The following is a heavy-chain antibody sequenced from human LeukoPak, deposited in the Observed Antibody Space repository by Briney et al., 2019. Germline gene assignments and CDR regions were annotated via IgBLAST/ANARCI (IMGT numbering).Heavy chain of an antibody. J-gene: IGHJ4*02. CDR2: ISGSGGST. CDR3: AKEGVPYYYDSSGYYYFDY. Sequence: GGSLRLSCAASGFTFSSYAMSWVRQAPGKGLEWVSAISGSGGSTYYADSVKGRFTISRDNSKNTLYLQMNSLRAEDTAVYYCAKEGVPYYYDSSGYYYFDYWGQGTLSPSPQ. V-gene: IGHV3-23*01. D-gene: IGHD3-22*01. CDR1: GFTFSSYA.